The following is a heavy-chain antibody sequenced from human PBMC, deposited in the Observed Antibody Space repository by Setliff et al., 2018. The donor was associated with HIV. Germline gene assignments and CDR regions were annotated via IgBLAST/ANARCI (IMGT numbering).Heavy chain of an antibody. CDR3: VRDDYGYNGKGFDY. CDR2: IYSSGST. D-gene: IGHD4-17*01. Sequence: TLSLTCTVSGDSISSGTYYWSWIRQPAGKGLEWIGRIYSSGSTNYNPSLESRVTISVDTSNNQISLRLSSVTAADTAMYYCVRDDYGYNGKGFDYWGPGTLVTV. J-gene: IGHJ4*02. CDR1: GDSISSGTYY. V-gene: IGHV4-61*02.